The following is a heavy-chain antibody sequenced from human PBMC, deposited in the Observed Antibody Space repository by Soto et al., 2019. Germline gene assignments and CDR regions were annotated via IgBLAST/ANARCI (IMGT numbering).Heavy chain of an antibody. V-gene: IGHV3-66*01. J-gene: IGHJ6*03. Sequence: HPGGSLRLSCAASGFTVSSNYMSWFRQAPGKGLEWVSVIYSGGSTYYADSVKGRFTISRDNSKNTLYLQMNSLRAEDTAVYYCARDRGDYDGYDYYYYMDVWGKGTTVTVSS. CDR3: ARDRGDYDGYDYYYYMDV. CDR1: GFTVSSNY. CDR2: IYSGGST. D-gene: IGHD4-17*01.